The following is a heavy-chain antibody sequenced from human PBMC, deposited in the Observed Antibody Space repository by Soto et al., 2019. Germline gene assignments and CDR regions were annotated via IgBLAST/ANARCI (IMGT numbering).Heavy chain of an antibody. V-gene: IGHV3-72*01. CDR2: TRNKANSYTT. D-gene: IGHD6-13*01. CDR1: GFTFSDHY. J-gene: IGHJ1*01. CDR3: ARAGSSLPAEYFQH. Sequence: EVQLVESGGGLVQPGGALRLSCAASGFTFSDHYMDWVRQAPGKGLEWVGRTRNKANSYTTEYAACVKGRFAISRDDSKNSLYLQMNSLKTEDTAVYYCARAGSSLPAEYFQHWGQGTLVTVSS.